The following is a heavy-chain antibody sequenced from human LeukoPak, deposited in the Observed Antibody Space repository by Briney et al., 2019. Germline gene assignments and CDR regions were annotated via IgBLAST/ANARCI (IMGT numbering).Heavy chain of an antibody. D-gene: IGHD4-11*01. Sequence: GRSLRLSCAASGFTFDDYAMHWVRQAPGKGLEWVSGISWNRGSTGYADSVKGRFTISRDNAKNSLYLQTNSLRAEDTAVYYCAKDQQYYFDYWGQGTLVTVSS. V-gene: IGHV3-9*01. J-gene: IGHJ4*02. CDR1: GFTFDDYA. CDR2: ISWNRGST. CDR3: AKDQQYYFDY.